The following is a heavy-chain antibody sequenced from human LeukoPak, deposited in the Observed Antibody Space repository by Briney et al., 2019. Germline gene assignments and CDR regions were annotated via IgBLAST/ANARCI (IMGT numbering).Heavy chain of an antibody. D-gene: IGHD3-22*01. V-gene: IGHV4-59*11. CDR3: ARGRKALGYYDSSGYSFDY. CDR1: GGSISSHY. Sequence: NPSETLSLTCTVSGGSISSHYWSWIRQPPGKGLEWIGYIYYSGSTNYNPSLKSRVTISVDTSKNQFSLKLSSVTAADTAVYYCARGRKALGYYDSSGYSFDYWGQGTLVTVSS. J-gene: IGHJ4*02. CDR2: IYYSGST.